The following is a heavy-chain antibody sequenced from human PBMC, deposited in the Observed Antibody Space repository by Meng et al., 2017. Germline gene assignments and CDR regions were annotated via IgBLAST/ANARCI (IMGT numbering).Heavy chain of an antibody. CDR3: ASDILHAYGDYVDY. J-gene: IGHJ4*02. CDR1: GFTFSSYS. D-gene: IGHD4-17*01. CDR2: ISSSSSYI. V-gene: IGHV3-21*01. Sequence: GESLKISCAASGFTFSSYSMNWVRQAPGKGLEWVSSISSSSSYIYYADSVKGRFTISRDNAKTSLYLQMNSMRAEDTAVYYCASDILHAYGDYVDYWGQGTLVTVSS.